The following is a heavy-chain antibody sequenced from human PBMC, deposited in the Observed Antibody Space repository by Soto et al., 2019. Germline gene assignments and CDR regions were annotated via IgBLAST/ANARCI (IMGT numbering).Heavy chain of an antibody. CDR3: MTPGSADHSDY. Sequence: QVQLVESGGGVVQAGGSLRLSCAVSGIFFSSYGMHWVRQAPGKGLEWVALISHDGSSSFYADSVRGRFTISRDNSMETVFLLMSGLRTDDTALYYCMTPGSADHSDYWGQGTLVTVSS. CDR1: GIFFSSYG. J-gene: IGHJ4*02. D-gene: IGHD4-17*01. CDR2: ISHDGSSS. V-gene: IGHV3-30*03.